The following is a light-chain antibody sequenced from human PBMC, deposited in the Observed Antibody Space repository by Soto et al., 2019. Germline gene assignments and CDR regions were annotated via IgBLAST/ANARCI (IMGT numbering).Light chain of an antibody. CDR3: EQYGTTPLT. Sequence: EIVLTQSPGTLSLSPGERATLSCRASQSVANNYLAWYQQKPGQAPRFLIYDASSRATGIPDRFSGSGSGTDCTLTISRLEPEDFAVYYCEQYGTTPLTFGGGTKVEIK. J-gene: IGKJ4*01. V-gene: IGKV3-20*01. CDR2: DAS. CDR1: QSVANNY.